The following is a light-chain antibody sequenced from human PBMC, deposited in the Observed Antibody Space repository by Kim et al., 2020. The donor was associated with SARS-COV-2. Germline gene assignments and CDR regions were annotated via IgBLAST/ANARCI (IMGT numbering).Light chain of an antibody. V-gene: IGKV3-20*01. Sequence: SPGERATLPCRASQSVSSSNLAWYQQKPGQPPRLLMYDASSRATGIPDRFSGSGSGTDFTLTISRLEPEDFAVYYCQQYGSTPLTFGGGTKVDIK. CDR3: QQYGSTPLT. CDR2: DAS. J-gene: IGKJ4*01. CDR1: QSVSSSN.